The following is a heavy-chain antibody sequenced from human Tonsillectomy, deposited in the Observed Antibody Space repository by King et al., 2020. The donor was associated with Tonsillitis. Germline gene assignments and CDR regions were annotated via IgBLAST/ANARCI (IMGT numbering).Heavy chain of an antibody. CDR2: INHSGST. J-gene: IGHJ4*02. CDR3: AREIGFGELAMDY. CDR1: GGSFSGYY. D-gene: IGHD3-10*01. V-gene: IGHV4-34*01. Sequence: VQLQQWGAGLLKPSETLSLTCAVYGGSFSGYYWSWIRQPPGKGLEWIGEINHSGSTNYNPSLKIRVTISVDTSKNQFSLKLSSVTAADTAVYYCAREIGFGELAMDYWGQGTLVTVSS.